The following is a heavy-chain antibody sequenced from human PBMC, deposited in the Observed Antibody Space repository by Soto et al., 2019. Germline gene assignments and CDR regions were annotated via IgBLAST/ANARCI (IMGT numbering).Heavy chain of an antibody. D-gene: IGHD2-2*01. V-gene: IGHV1-2*04. CDR1: GYTFTGYY. Sequence: ASVKVSCKASGYTFTGYYMHWVRQAPGQGLEWMGWINPNSGGTNYAQKFQGWVTMTRDTSISTAYMELSRLRSDDTAVYYCARDFCSSTSCYDYWGQGTLVTVSS. CDR3: ARDFCSSTSCYDY. CDR2: INPNSGGT. J-gene: IGHJ4*02.